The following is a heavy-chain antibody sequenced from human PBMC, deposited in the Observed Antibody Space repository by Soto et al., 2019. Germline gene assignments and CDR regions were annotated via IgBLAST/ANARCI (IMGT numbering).Heavy chain of an antibody. D-gene: IGHD3-10*01. CDR3: ARKRITMVRGVIIPYGMDV. J-gene: IGHJ6*02. Sequence: PGASLKISCKGSGYSFTSYWISWVRKMPGKGLEWMGRIDPSDSYTNYGPSFQGHVTISADKSISTAYLQWSSLKASDTAMYYCARKRITMVRGVIIPYGMDVWGQGTTVTVSS. CDR2: IDPSDSYT. CDR1: GYSFTSYW. V-gene: IGHV5-10-1*01.